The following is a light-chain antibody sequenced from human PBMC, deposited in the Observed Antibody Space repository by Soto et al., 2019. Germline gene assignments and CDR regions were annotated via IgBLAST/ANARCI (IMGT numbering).Light chain of an antibody. J-gene: IGKJ4*01. Sequence: DLQMTQSPSSLSASVGDRVTITCQASQDISNYLNWYQQKPGKAPKLLIYDASNLETGVPSRFSGSGSVTDFTFTISSLQPEDIATYYCQQYDNLPGLTFGGGTKVEIK. CDR2: DAS. V-gene: IGKV1-33*01. CDR3: QQYDNLPGLT. CDR1: QDISNY.